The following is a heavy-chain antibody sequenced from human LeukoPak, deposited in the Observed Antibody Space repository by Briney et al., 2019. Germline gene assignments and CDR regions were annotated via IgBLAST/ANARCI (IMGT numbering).Heavy chain of an antibody. D-gene: IGHD2-15*01. CDR3: ARDTVPGYCSGGSCSYYYYYGMDV. V-gene: IGHV1-3*01. Sequence: ASVKVSCKASGYTFTSYAMHWVRQAPGQRLEWMGWINAGNGNTKYSQKFQGRVTMTRDTSTSTVYMELSSLRSEDTAVYYCARDTVPGYCSGGSCSYYYYYGMDVWGQGTTVTVSS. J-gene: IGHJ6*02. CDR1: GYTFTSYA. CDR2: INAGNGNT.